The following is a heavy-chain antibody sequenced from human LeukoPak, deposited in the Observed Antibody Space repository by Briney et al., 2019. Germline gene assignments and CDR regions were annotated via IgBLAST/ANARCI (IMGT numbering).Heavy chain of an antibody. Sequence: GGSLRLSCALSGFTFDPHAMRGARPAPGKGREWVSGINGNGASTYYSDSVTGRFTISRDNSKNTLYLQMSTLRAEDTAVYHSAMDQGFIYYYLDYGGQGTLVTVSS. CDR2: INGNGAST. CDR3: AMDQGFIYYYLDY. D-gene: IGHD2-15*01. J-gene: IGHJ4*02. V-gene: IGHV3-23*01. CDR1: GFTFDPHA.